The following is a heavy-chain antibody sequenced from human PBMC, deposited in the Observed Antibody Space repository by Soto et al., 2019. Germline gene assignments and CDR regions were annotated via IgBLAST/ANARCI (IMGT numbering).Heavy chain of an antibody. D-gene: IGHD3-10*01. J-gene: IGHJ3*01. Sequence: GGSLRLSCTASGFTFGDYAMSWVRQAPGKGLEWVGFIRSKGSGGTSEYAASVKGRFTFSRDDSKSIAYLQMNSLKTEDTAVYYRTRDQPITPWGQGTMVTVSS. CDR3: TRDQPITP. CDR2: IRSKGSGGTS. V-gene: IGHV3-49*04. CDR1: GFTFGDYA.